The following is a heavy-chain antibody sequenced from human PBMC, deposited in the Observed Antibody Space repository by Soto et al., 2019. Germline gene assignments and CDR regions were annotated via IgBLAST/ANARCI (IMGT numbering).Heavy chain of an antibody. CDR2: IHLSGNT. D-gene: IGHD3-22*01. J-gene: IGHJ4*02. Sequence: QLHLQESGPGLVKPSETLSLTCTVSGASISTNTYFWGWIRQPPGKGLEWIGTIHLSGNTYKNPSFETRVTMSVDTSKNQFSLNLRSVSPADTAMYYCAQYYDTFDYWGQGALVTVSS. CDR1: GASISTNTYF. CDR3: AQYYDTFDY. V-gene: IGHV4-39*01.